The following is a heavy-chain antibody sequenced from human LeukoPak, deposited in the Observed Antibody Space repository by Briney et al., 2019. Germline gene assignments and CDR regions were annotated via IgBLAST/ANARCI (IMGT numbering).Heavy chain of an antibody. V-gene: IGHV4-61*01. D-gene: IGHD6-19*01. CDR3: AGAYSSGLFDN. CDR2: IYYSGST. Sequence: SETLSLTCTVSGGSVSSGTYYWGWIRQPPGKGLEWIGDIYYSGSTNYNPSLKSRVIISLDTSKTQFSLNLRSVTAADTAVYYCAGAYSSGLFDNWGQGTLVTVSS. CDR1: GGSVSSGTYY. J-gene: IGHJ4*02.